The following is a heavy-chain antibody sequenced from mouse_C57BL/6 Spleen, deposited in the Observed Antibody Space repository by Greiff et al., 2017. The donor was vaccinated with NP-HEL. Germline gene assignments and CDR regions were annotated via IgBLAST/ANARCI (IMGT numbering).Heavy chain of an antibody. V-gene: IGHV3-6*01. CDR1: GYSITSGYY. Sequence: DVQLQESGPGLVKPSQSLSLTCSVTGYSITSGYYWNWIRQFPGNKLEWMGYISYDGSNNYNPSLKNRISITRDTSKNQFFLKLNSVTTEDTATYYCAREGYDYGRVFAYWGQGTLVTVSA. J-gene: IGHJ3*01. D-gene: IGHD2-4*01. CDR3: AREGYDYGRVFAY. CDR2: ISYDGSN.